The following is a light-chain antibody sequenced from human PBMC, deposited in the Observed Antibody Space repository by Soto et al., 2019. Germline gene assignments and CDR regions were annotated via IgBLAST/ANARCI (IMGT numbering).Light chain of an antibody. CDR3: QQYNSFPT. V-gene: IGKV1-5*03. CDR1: HSISSW. Sequence: DIQMTQSPSTLSASLGDIVTITCRASHSISSWLAWYQQKPGKAPKLLLYKASSLESGVPSSFSGSGSGTEFTLTISSLQPDDFASYYCQQYNSFPTFGQGTKVEIQ. CDR2: KAS. J-gene: IGKJ1*01.